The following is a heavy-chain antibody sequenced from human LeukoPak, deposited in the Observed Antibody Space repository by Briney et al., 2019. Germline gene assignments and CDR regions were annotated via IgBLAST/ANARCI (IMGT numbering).Heavy chain of an antibody. CDR1: GYTFTGYY. CDR3: ARDNDYGDYYFDY. D-gene: IGHD4-17*01. J-gene: IGHJ4*02. Sequence: ASVKFSCKASGYTFTGYYMHWVRQAPGQGLEWMGWINPNSGGTNYAQKFQGRVTMTRDTSISTAYMELSRLRSDDTAVYYCARDNDYGDYYFDYWGQGTLVIVSS. CDR2: INPNSGGT. V-gene: IGHV1-2*02.